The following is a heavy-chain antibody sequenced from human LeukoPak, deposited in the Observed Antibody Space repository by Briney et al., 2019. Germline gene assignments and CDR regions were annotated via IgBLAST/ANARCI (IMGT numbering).Heavy chain of an antibody. J-gene: IGHJ4*02. CDR1: GFSFSNYG. D-gene: IGHD3-3*01. V-gene: IGHV3-33*06. Sequence: GGSLRLSCAASGFSFSNYGMHWVRQAPGKGLEWVALIWYGRSNTYYADPVKGRFTISRDNSKNTLYLQMNSLRGEDTAVYYCAKDQRFLEWLPHYFDYWGQGTLVTVSS. CDR3: AKDQRFLEWLPHYFDY. CDR2: IWYGRSNT.